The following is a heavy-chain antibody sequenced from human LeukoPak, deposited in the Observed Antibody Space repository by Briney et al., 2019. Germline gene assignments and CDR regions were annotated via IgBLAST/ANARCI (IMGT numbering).Heavy chain of an antibody. D-gene: IGHD2-15*01. V-gene: IGHV3-7*03. Sequence: GGSLRLSCAASEFTIGNYWMTWVRQAPGKGLEWVANIKRDGSEKYYEDSVKGRFTISRDNAKNSLYLQMNSLRAEDTAVYYCARNVGWFRFDYWGQGTLVTVSS. CDR1: EFTIGNYW. CDR3: ARNVGWFRFDY. J-gene: IGHJ4*02. CDR2: IKRDGSEK.